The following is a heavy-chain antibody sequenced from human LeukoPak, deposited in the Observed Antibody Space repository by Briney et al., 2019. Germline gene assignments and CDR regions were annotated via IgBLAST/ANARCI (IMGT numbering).Heavy chain of an antibody. J-gene: IGHJ5*02. Sequence: GGSLRLSCAASGFTFSSYWMHWVRKAPGKGPVWVSRINNDGSGTTYADSVKGRFTISRDDAKNTLYLQMNSLRAEDTAVYYCVRGGESTWSWGQGTLVTVSS. CDR3: VRGGESTWS. CDR2: INNDGSGT. CDR1: GFTFSSYW. D-gene: IGHD2-15*01. V-gene: IGHV3-74*01.